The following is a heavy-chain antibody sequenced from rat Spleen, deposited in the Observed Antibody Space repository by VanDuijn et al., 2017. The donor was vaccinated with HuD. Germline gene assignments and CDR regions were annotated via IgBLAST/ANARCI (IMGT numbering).Heavy chain of an antibody. CDR1: GFSLTSNS. CDR3: ARGGLRFDY. V-gene: IGHV2-47*01. D-gene: IGHD1-11*01. J-gene: IGHJ2*01. CDR2: IWSNGGT. Sequence: QVQLMESGPGLVQPSETLSLTCTVSGFSLTSNSVSWIRQPPGKGLEWMGLIWSNGGTDYNSAIKSRLSISRDTSKSQVFLEMNSLQTEDTAMYFCARGGLRFDYWGQGVMVTVSS.